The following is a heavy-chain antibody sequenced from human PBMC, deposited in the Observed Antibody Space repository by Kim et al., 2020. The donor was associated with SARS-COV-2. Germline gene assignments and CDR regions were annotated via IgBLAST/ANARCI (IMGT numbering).Heavy chain of an antibody. D-gene: IGHD3-10*01. V-gene: IGHV4-59*13. CDR3: AREPALGYYGSGSYFDY. CDR2: IYYSGST. Sequence: SETLSLTCTVSGGSISSYYWSWIRQPPGKGLEWIGYIYYSGSTNYNPSLKSRVTISVDTSKNQFSLKLSSVTAADTAVYYCAREPALGYYGSGSYFDYWGQGTLVTVSA. J-gene: IGHJ4*02. CDR1: GGSISSYY.